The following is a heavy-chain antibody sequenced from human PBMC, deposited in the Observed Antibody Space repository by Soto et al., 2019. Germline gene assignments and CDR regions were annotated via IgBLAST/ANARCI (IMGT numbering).Heavy chain of an antibody. CDR2: ISGSGGTT. CDR3: AKLWANGAKFDS. V-gene: IGHV3-23*01. J-gene: IGHJ4*02. Sequence: GGSLRLSGAASGFTFCSYAMSWVRQAPEKGLGWVSSISGSGGTTDYADSVKGRFTISRHNTKNSIYLQMNSLRAEETALYYCAKLWANGAKFDSWGQGALVTVSS. CDR1: GFTFCSYA. D-gene: IGHD2-8*01.